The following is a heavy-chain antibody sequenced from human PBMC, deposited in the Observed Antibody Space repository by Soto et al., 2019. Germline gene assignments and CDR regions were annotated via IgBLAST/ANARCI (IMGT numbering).Heavy chain of an antibody. V-gene: IGHV1-18*04. D-gene: IGHD3-3*01. CDR2: ISGYNGNT. J-gene: IGHJ6*02. Sequence: QVQLVQSGAEVKKPGASVKVSCKASGYTFTSYGISWVRPAPRQGLEWMGWISGYNGNTNYAQKLQGRVTMTTDTSTSTAYMELRSLRSDDTAVYFCAREGNFVFWSGYWSHLGYYRMDVWGQGATVTVSS. CDR3: AREGNFVFWSGYWSHLGYYRMDV. CDR1: GYTFTSYG.